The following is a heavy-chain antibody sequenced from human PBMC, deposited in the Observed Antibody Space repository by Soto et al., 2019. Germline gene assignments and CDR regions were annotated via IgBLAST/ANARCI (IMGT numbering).Heavy chain of an antibody. CDR2: IIPIFGTA. V-gene: IGHV1-69*13. Sequence: SVKVSCKASGGTFSSYAISWVRQAPGQGLEWMGGIIPIFGTANYAQKFQGRVTITADESTSTAYMELSSLRSKDTAVYYCARDRYSSSSSLYYGMDVWGQGTTVTV. J-gene: IGHJ6*02. D-gene: IGHD6-6*01. CDR3: ARDRYSSSSSLYYGMDV. CDR1: GGTFSSYA.